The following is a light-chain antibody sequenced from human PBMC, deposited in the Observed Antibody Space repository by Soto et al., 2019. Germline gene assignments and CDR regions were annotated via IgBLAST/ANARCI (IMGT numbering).Light chain of an antibody. Sequence: IQITQYPASVLAYVRDRITITCQASQDISDSLNWYQQKPGKAPNLLIYDASNLETGVPSRFSGSGSGTDFTFTITGLQPEDIAPYYCHHYTNTPHTFGGGTNVDIK. J-gene: IGKJ4*01. V-gene: IGKV1-33*01. CDR3: HHYTNTPHT. CDR2: DAS. CDR1: QDISDS.